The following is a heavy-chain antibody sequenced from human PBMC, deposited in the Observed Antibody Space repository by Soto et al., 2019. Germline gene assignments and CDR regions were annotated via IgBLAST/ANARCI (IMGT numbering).Heavy chain of an antibody. CDR2: ISYDGSNK. CDR3: ARVGTAMVTVVSWFDP. J-gene: IGHJ5*02. D-gene: IGHD5-18*01. V-gene: IGHV3-30-3*01. CDR1: GFTFSSYA. Sequence: GGSLRLSCAASGFTFSSYAMHWVRQAPGKGLEWVAVISYDGSNKYYADSVKGRFTISRDNSKNTLYLQMNSLRAEGTAVYYCARVGTAMVTVVSWFDPWGQGTLVTVSS.